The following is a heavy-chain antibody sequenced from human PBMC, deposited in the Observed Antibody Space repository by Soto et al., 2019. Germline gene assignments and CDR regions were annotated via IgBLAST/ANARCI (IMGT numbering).Heavy chain of an antibody. J-gene: IGHJ4*02. D-gene: IGHD1-7*01. V-gene: IGHV3-23*01. CDR1: GFTFSSYA. CDR3: ALKGITGTTSPFNFDY. Sequence: HPGGSLRLSCAASGFTFSSYAMSWVRQAPGKGLEWVSAISGSGGSTYYADSVKGRFTISRDNSKNTLYLQMNSLRAEDTAVYYCALKGITGTTSPFNFDYWGQGTLVTVSS. CDR2: ISGSGGST.